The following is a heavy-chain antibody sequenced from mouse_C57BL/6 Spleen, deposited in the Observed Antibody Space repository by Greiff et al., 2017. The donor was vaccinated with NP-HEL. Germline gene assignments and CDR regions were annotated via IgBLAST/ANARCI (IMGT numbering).Heavy chain of an antibody. V-gene: IGHV1-64*01. D-gene: IGHD4-1*01. CDR2: IHPNSGST. CDR3: ARGNWDKDHFDY. Sequence: QVQLQQPGAELVKPGASVKLSCKASGYTFTSYWMHWVKQRPGQGLEWIGMIHPNSGSTNYNEKFKSKATLTVDKSSSTAYMQLSSLTSEDSAVYYCARGNWDKDHFDYWGQGTTLTVSS. CDR1: GYTFTSYW. J-gene: IGHJ2*01.